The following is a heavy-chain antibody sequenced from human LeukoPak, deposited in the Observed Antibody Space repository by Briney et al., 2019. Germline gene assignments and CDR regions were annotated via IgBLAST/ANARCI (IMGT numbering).Heavy chain of an antibody. J-gene: IGHJ5*02. CDR2: IYTSGST. V-gene: IGHV4-61*02. CDR1: GGSISSGSYY. Sequence: SETLSLTCTVSGGSISSGSYYWSWIRQPAGKGLEWIGRIYTSGSTNYNPSLKSRVTISVDTSKNQFSLKLSSVTAADTAVYYCARSEVVNDIGYNWFDPWGQGTLVTVSS. D-gene: IGHD2-21*01. CDR3: ARSEVVNDIGYNWFDP.